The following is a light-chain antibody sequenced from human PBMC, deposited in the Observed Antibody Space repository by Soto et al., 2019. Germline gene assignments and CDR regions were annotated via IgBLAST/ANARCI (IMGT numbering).Light chain of an antibody. J-gene: IGLJ1*01. V-gene: IGLV2-14*01. CDR1: SSDIGDYNY. CDR2: EVT. CDR3: SSYTISSTYV. Sequence: QPVLTQPASVSGSPGQSITLSCTGTSSDIGDYNYVSWYQQHPGKAPKLMIYEVTNRPSGVSNRFSGSKSGNTASLTISGLQAEDEADYYCSSYTISSTYVFGTGTKVTVL.